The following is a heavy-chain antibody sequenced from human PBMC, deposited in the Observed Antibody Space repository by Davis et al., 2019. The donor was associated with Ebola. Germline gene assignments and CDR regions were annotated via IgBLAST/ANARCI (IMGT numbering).Heavy chain of an antibody. CDR1: GFTFSSYS. CDR3: ATTQWLREFDN. Sequence: PGGSLRLSCAASGFTFSSYSMNWVRQAPGKGLEWVSAISGSGGSTYYADSVRGRCTISRDISKNTLYLQMNSLRAEDTAVYYCATTQWLREFDNWGQGTLVTVSS. V-gene: IGHV3-23*01. D-gene: IGHD6-19*01. J-gene: IGHJ4*02. CDR2: ISGSGGST.